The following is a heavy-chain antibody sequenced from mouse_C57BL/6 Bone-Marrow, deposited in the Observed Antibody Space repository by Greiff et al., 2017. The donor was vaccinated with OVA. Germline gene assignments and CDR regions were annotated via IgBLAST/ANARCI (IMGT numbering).Heavy chain of an antibody. CDR3: ARGGNYFH. J-gene: IGHJ2*01. D-gene: IGHD2-1*01. V-gene: IGHV5-17*01. CDR1: GFTFSDYG. CDR2: ISSGSSTI. Sequence: VQLKESGGGLVKPGGSLKLSCAASGFTFSDYGMHWVRQAPEKGLEWVAYISSGSSTIYYADTVKGRFTISRDNAKNTLFLQMTSLRSEDTAMYYCARGGNYFHWGQGTTLTVSS.